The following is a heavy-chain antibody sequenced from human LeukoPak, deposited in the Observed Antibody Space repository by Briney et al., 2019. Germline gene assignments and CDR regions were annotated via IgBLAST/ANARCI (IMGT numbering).Heavy chain of an antibody. Sequence: GGSLRLSCAASGFTFSAYAMSWVRQAPGKGLEWVSSLDGSGIRTYYADSVKGRFAISRDTSKNTLYLQMNSLRAEDTAVYYCAKSYYDILTGSYYFDYWGQGTLVTVSS. J-gene: IGHJ4*02. CDR3: AKSYYDILTGSYYFDY. CDR1: GFTFSAYA. D-gene: IGHD3-9*01. V-gene: IGHV3-23*05. CDR2: LDGSGIRT.